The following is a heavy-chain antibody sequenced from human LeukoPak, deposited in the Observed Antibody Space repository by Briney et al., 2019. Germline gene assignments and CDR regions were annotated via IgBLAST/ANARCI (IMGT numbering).Heavy chain of an antibody. V-gene: IGHV3-23*01. CDR2: ISGSGGST. Sequence: PGGSLRLSCAASGFTFSSYVMSWVRQAPGKGLEWVSAISGSGGSTYYADSVKGQFTISRDNSKNTLYLQMNSLRAEDTAVYYCAEVSSVVVITSFDYWGQGTLVTVSS. CDR1: GFTFSSYV. D-gene: IGHD3-22*01. J-gene: IGHJ4*02. CDR3: AEVSSVVVITSFDY.